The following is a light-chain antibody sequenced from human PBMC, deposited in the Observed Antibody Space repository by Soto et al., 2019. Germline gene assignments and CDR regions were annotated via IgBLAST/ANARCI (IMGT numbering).Light chain of an antibody. CDR3: QQYNGNLYS. J-gene: IGKJ2*03. CDR1: HSVSSW. V-gene: IGKV1-5*01. Sequence: DIQMTQSPSALSASVGDRVTITCRASHSVSSWLAWYQQKPGKAPKLQIYDASSLENELSSSFSGSGSGTEFTLTISSLQPEESATSFCQQYNGNLYSFVQGNKLEIK. CDR2: DAS.